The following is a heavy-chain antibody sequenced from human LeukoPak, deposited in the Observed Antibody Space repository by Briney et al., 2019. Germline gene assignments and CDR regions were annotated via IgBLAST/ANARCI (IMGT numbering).Heavy chain of an antibody. CDR2: INPNNGNT. Sequence: ASVKVSCKASGYTFTSYGISWVRQAPGQGLEWMGWINPNNGNTKYVQKLQGRVTMTRDTSTSTAYMALSRLRSDDTAVYYCAREMTTVTSVDYWGQGTLVTVSS. J-gene: IGHJ4*02. CDR1: GYTFTSYG. CDR3: AREMTTVTSVDY. V-gene: IGHV1-18*01. D-gene: IGHD4-11*01.